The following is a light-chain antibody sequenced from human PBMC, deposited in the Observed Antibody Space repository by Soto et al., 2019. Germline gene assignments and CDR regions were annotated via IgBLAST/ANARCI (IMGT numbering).Light chain of an antibody. CDR2: GAS. J-gene: IGKJ4*01. CDR3: QQYYSWPLT. CDR1: QSLTSY. V-gene: IGKV3-15*01. Sequence: EIVMTQSPATLSVSPGERAALSCRASQSLTSYLAWFQQKPGQAPSLLIYGASTRATGTPDRFSGSGSGTEFTLTINSLQSEDFAVYFCQQYYSWPLTFGGGTKVEIK.